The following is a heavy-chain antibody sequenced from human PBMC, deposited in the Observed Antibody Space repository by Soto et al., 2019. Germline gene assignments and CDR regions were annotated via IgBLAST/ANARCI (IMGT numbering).Heavy chain of an antibody. CDR1: DGSLSPNY. Sequence: PSETLSLTCTVSDGSLSPNYWSWVRQSPGKGLEWIGYIYYAGTTTYNPSPKSRITISLDTSQNEVSLKLSSVTAADTAVYYCARLGAYYQALDSWGRGTLVTVSS. J-gene: IGHJ4*02. CDR3: ARLGAYYQALDS. CDR2: IYYAGTT. D-gene: IGHD3-22*01. V-gene: IGHV4-59*08.